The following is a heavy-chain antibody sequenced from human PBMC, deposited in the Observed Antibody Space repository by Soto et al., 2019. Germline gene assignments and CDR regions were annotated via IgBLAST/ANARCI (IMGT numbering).Heavy chain of an antibody. D-gene: IGHD3-22*01. CDR1: GFTFTSSA. V-gene: IGHV1-58*01. J-gene: IGHJ3*02. Sequence: VASVKVSCKASGFTFTSSAVQWVRQARGQRLEWIGWIVVGSGNTNYAQKFQERVTITRDMSTSTAYMELSSLRSEDTAVYYCAALYYYDSSGYSDAFDIWGQGTMVTVSS. CDR2: IVVGSGNT. CDR3: AALYYYDSSGYSDAFDI.